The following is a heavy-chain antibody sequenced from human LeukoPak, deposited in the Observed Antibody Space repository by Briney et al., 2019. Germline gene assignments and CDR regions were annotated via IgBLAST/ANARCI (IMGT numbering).Heavy chain of an antibody. CDR3: ARNRLSVTDY. V-gene: IGHV3-53*01. Sequence: GGSLRLSCAASGFTVSSNYMSWVRQAPGKGLEWVSVIYSGGDTYYADSVKGRFTISRDNSKNTLYLQMNSLRAEDTAVYYCARNRLSVTDYWGQGTRVTVSS. J-gene: IGHJ4*02. CDR2: IYSGGDT. D-gene: IGHD2/OR15-2a*01. CDR1: GFTVSSNY.